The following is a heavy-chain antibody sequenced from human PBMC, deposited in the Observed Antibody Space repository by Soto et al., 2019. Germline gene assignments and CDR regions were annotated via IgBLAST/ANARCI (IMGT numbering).Heavy chain of an antibody. V-gene: IGHV1-18*01. CDR1: GYTFTSYG. J-gene: IGHJ4*02. CDR3: ARDEYYYDSSGYGVDY. Sequence: GASVKVSCKASGYTFTSYGISWVRQAPGQGLEWMGWISAYNGNTNYAQKLQGRVTMTTDTSTSTAYMELRSLRSDDTAVYYCARDEYYYDSSGYGVDYWGQGTLVTVSS. CDR2: ISAYNGNT. D-gene: IGHD3-22*01.